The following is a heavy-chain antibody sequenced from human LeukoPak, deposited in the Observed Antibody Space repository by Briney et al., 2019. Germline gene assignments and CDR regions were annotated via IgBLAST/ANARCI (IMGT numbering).Heavy chain of an antibody. J-gene: IGHJ5*02. D-gene: IGHD3-3*01. CDR1: GESFSDYY. V-gene: IGHV4-34*01. Sequence: SETLSLTCAVYGESFSDYYWSWIRQPPGKGLEWIGEINHSGITNYNPSLKSRVTISVDTSKNQFSLKLSSVTAADTAVYYCARGFRFLEWLSRSDPWGQGTLVTVSS. CDR2: INHSGIT. CDR3: ARGFRFLEWLSRSDP.